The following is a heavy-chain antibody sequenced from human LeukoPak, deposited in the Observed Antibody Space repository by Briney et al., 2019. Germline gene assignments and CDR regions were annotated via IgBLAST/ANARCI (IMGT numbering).Heavy chain of an antibody. CDR2: ISNGGAGT. Sequence: GESLRLSCAASGFNFRSHAMSWVRQAPGKGLEWVSVISNGGAGTYYADSVKGRFTISRDNSKSTLYLQMSSLRAEDTAVYYCAKDHGTNVYDPFDHWGQGTLVTVSS. D-gene: IGHD2-8*01. J-gene: IGHJ4*02. V-gene: IGHV3-23*01. CDR1: GFNFRSHA. CDR3: AKDHGTNVYDPFDH.